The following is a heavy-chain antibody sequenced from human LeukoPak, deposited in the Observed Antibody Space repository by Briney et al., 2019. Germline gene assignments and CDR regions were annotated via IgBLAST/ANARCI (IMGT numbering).Heavy chain of an antibody. V-gene: IGHV5-51*01. CDR2: IYPGDSDT. Sequence: GESLKISCKGSGYSFTSYWIGWVRQMPGKGLEWMGIIYPGDSDTRYSPSFRGQVTISADKSISTAYLQWSSLKASDTAMYYCARQEQQLVNWFDPWGQGTLVTVSS. J-gene: IGHJ5*02. CDR3: ARQEQQLVNWFDP. CDR1: GYSFTSYW. D-gene: IGHD6-13*01.